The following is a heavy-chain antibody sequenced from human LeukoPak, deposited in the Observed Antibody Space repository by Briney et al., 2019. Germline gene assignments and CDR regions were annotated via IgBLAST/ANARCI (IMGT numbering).Heavy chain of an antibody. CDR1: GFSVSTSY. J-gene: IGHJ4*02. D-gene: IGHD3-22*01. V-gene: IGHV3-53*01. CDR3: ARAAYDSGGYTANHGF. CDR2: LYDSGDT. Sequence: GGSLRLSCAASGFSVSTSYMSWVRQAPGKGLEYVSVLYDSGDTYYAESVKGRFTISRDNSKNTVYLQMNSLRVENTAVYYCARAAYDSGGYTANHGFWGQGTLVTVSS.